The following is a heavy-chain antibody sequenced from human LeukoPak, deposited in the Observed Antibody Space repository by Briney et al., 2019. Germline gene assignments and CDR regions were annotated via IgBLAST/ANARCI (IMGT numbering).Heavy chain of an antibody. J-gene: IGHJ6*03. CDR1: GGSISSSRYY. Sequence: PETLSLTCTVSGGSISSSRYYWGCIRQPPGKPLEWIGSIYYSGSTYYNPSLKSRVSISVDTSKNPFSLKLSSVTAADTAVYYCARHPLLWFGDSMDVWGKGTTVTISS. CDR3: ARHPLLWFGDSMDV. CDR2: IYYSGST. D-gene: IGHD3-10*01. V-gene: IGHV4-39*01.